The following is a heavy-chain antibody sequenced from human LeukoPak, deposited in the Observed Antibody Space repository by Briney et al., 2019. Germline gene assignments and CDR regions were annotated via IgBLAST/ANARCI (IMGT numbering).Heavy chain of an antibody. J-gene: IGHJ5*02. CDR2: INPNSGGT. D-gene: IGHD4-17*01. CDR3: ARDRGIEIGDYDSNWFDP. V-gene: IGHV1-2*02. Sequence: ASVKVSCKASGYTFTCYYMHWGRQAPGQGLEWMGWINPNSGGTNYAQKFQGRVTMTRDTSISTAYMELSRLRSDDTAVYYWARDRGIEIGDYDSNWFDPWGQGTLVTVSS. CDR1: GYTFTCYY.